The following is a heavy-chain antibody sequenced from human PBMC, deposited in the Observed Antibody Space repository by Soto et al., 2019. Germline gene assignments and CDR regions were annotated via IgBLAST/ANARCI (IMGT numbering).Heavy chain of an antibody. J-gene: IGHJ4*02. V-gene: IGHV4-34*01. D-gene: IGHD3-9*01. CDR3: ARGRGGEAYDILTGYYYYFDY. CDR2: INHSGST. Sequence: PXETLSLTCAVYGWSFSGYYWSWIRQPPGKGLDWIGEINHSGSTNYNPSLKSRVTISVDTSKNQFSLKLSSVTAADTAVYYCARGRGGEAYDILTGYYYYFDYWGQGTLVTVSS. CDR1: GWSFSGYY.